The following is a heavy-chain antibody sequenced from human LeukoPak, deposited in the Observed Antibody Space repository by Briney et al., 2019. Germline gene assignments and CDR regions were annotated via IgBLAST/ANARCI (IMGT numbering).Heavy chain of an antibody. CDR2: INHRGST. V-gene: IGHV4-34*01. CDR1: GGSFSTYY. J-gene: IGHJ4*02. D-gene: IGHD6-13*01. Sequence: SETLSLTCAVYGGSFSTYYWTWIRQPPGKGLEWIGEINHRGSTNYNPSLESRVTISVDSSKNQFSLKLSSVTAADTAVYFCAGGLVSWYNYWGQGTLVTVSS. CDR3: AGGLVSWYNY.